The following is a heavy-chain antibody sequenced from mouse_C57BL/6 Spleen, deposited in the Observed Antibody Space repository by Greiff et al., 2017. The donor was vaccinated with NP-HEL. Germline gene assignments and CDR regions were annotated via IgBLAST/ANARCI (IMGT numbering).Heavy chain of an antibody. CDR2: ISDGGSYT. CDR1: GFTFSSYA. D-gene: IGHD2-2*01. V-gene: IGHV5-4*01. CDR3: ARDRLGSQRYFDV. J-gene: IGHJ1*03. Sequence: EVKLMESGGGLVKPGGSLKLSCAASGFTFSSYAMSWVRQTPEKRLEWVATISDGGSYTYYPDNVKGRFTISRDNAKNNLYLQMSHLKSEDTAMYYCARDRLGSQRYFDVWGTGTTVTVSS.